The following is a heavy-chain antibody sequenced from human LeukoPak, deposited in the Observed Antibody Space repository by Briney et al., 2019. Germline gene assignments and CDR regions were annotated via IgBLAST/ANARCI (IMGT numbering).Heavy chain of an antibody. Sequence: SGPTLVNPTQTLTLTCTFSGFSLSTSGMCVSWIRQPPGKALEWLARIDWDDDKYYSTSLKTRLTISKDTSKNQLVLTMTNMDPVDTATYYCARGYCSGGSCYLGVDFDYWGQGTLVTVSS. J-gene: IGHJ4*02. CDR1: GFSLSTSGMC. V-gene: IGHV2-70*11. CDR3: ARGYCSGGSCYLGVDFDY. CDR2: IDWDDDK. D-gene: IGHD2-15*01.